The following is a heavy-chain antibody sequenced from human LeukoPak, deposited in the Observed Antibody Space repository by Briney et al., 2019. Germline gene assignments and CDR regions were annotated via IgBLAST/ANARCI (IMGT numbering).Heavy chain of an antibody. CDR3: ARVSYSGSYYGWFDP. CDR2: IIPIFGTA. CDR1: GYTFTSYG. V-gene: IGHV1-69*06. J-gene: IGHJ5*02. Sequence: GASVKVSCKASGYTFTSYGISWVRQAPGQGLEWMGGIIPIFGTANYAQKFQGRVTITADKSTSTAYMELSSLRSEDTAVYYCARVSYSGSYYGWFDPWGQGTLVTVSS. D-gene: IGHD1-26*01.